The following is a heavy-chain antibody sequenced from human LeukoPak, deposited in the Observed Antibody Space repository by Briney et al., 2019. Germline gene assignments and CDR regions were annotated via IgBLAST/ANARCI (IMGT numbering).Heavy chain of an antibody. CDR1: GYSISSNNW. V-gene: IGHV4-28*01. Sequence: SETLSLTCAVSGYSISSNNWWGWIRQPPGKGLEWIGYIYYSGSTYYNPSLKSRVTMSVDTSKNQLSLKLSSVTAVDTAVYYCAKMRGSSWYRGIDYWGQGTLVTVSS. CDR2: IYYSGST. J-gene: IGHJ4*02. D-gene: IGHD6-13*01. CDR3: AKMRGSSWYRGIDY.